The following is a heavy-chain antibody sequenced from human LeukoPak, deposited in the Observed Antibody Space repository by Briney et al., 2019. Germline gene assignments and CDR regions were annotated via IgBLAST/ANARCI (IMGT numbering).Heavy chain of an antibody. Sequence: GGSLRLSCAASGFTFSSHGMSWVRQAPGKGLEWVSTISGSGDNTYYADSVKGRFTISRDNSKNTLYLQMNSLRAEDTAVYYCAKSRGWLQLWDYWGQGTLVTVSS. CDR3: AKSRGWLQLWDY. D-gene: IGHD5-24*01. CDR2: ISGSGDNT. V-gene: IGHV3-23*01. CDR1: GFTFSSHG. J-gene: IGHJ4*02.